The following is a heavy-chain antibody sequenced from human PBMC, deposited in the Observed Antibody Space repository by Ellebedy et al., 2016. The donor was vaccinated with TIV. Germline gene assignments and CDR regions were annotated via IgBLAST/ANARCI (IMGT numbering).Heavy chain of an antibody. CDR3: ATQATGHYNFDY. V-gene: IGHV4-4*02. CDR1: GDSISNGFW. CDR2: VYHRGNT. D-gene: IGHD3-9*01. Sequence: SETLSLTCAVSGDSISNGFWWSWVRQPPGKGLEWIGEVYHRGNTNYNPSLKSRATISVDKSQNQFSLRLTSVTAVDTAVYYCATQATGHYNFDYWGQGTLVTVSS. J-gene: IGHJ4*02.